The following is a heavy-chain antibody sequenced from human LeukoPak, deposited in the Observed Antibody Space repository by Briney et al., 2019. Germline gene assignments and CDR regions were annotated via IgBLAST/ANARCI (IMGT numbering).Heavy chain of an antibody. Sequence: GGSLRLSCVASGFTFSNYAMSWVRQAPGEGLKWVSAISGGGGDTYYADSVKGRFTISRDNSNNTLYLQMTSLRAGDTAVYYCAKVSGYCRATSCPGDHWGQGTLVTVSS. CDR1: GFTFSNYA. V-gene: IGHV3-23*01. J-gene: IGHJ5*02. CDR3: AKVSGYCRATSCPGDH. CDR2: ISGGGGDT. D-gene: IGHD2-2*01.